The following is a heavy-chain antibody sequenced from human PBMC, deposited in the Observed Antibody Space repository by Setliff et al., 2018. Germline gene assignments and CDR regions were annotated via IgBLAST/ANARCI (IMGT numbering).Heavy chain of an antibody. CDR1: GYTFSNYG. CDR2: ISGYNGDT. Sequence: ASVKVSCKTSGYTFSNYGVSWVRQAPGQGLEWMGWISGYNGDTYYAQKFQGRVTMTTDTSTSTASMELGSLRSDDTAMYYCARDAHDYDSSENPIVDYWGQGTLVTVSS. J-gene: IGHJ4*02. V-gene: IGHV1-18*01. D-gene: IGHD3-22*01. CDR3: ARDAHDYDSSENPIVDY.